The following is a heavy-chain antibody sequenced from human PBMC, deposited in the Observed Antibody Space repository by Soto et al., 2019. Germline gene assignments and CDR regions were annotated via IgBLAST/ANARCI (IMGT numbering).Heavy chain of an antibody. CDR2: ISYDGTNK. V-gene: IGHV3-30*18. D-gene: IGHD4-17*01. CDR1: GFTFSTYG. CDR3: AKDLLSYGDYDYYFSGMDV. J-gene: IGHJ6*02. Sequence: QVQLVDSGEGEVQPGRSLTISCTASGFTFSTYGMHWVRQTPGKRLERVAVISYDGTNKFYSDSVKGRFTISRDNFKNTVTLQMNILRAAHTAAYSCAKDLLSYGDYDYYFSGMDVWGLGTRVTVSS.